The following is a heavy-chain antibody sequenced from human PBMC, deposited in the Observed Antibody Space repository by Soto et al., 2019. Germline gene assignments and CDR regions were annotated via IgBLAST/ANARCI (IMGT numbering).Heavy chain of an antibody. Sequence: SETLSLTCTVSGVSISSYYWIWIRQPPGKGLEWIGYIYYSGSTNYNPSLKSRVTISVDTSKNQFSLKLSSVTAADTAVYYCAREATYDYIWGSYRSPALYYFDYWGQGTLVTVSS. CDR1: GVSISSYY. V-gene: IGHV4-59*01. J-gene: IGHJ4*02. CDR2: IYYSGST. CDR3: AREATYDYIWGSYRSPALYYFDY. D-gene: IGHD3-16*02.